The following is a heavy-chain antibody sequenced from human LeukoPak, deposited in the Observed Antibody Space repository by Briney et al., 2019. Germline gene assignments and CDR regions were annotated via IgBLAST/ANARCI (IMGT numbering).Heavy chain of an antibody. J-gene: IGHJ4*02. D-gene: IGHD2-2*01. V-gene: IGHV1-69*13. CDR3: ARGHCSSTSCYPVYYFDY. CDR1: GGTFSSYA. CDR2: IIPIFGTA. Sequence: ASVKVSCKASGGTFSSYAISWVRQAPGQGLEWMGGIIPIFGTANYAQKFQGRVTITADEPTSTAYMELSSLRSEDTAVYYCARGHCSSTSCYPVYYFDYWGQGTLVTVSS.